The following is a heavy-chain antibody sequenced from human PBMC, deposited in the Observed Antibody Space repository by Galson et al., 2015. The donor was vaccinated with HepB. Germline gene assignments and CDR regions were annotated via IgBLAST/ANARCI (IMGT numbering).Heavy chain of an antibody. CDR2: IIPIFGTA. CDR3: ARDGDLWFGEDPRAWFDP. V-gene: IGHV1-69*13. Sequence: SVKVSCKASGGTFSSYAISWVRQAPGQGLEWMGGIIPIFGTANYAQKFQGRVTITADEPTSTAYMELSSLRSEDTAVYYCARDGDLWFGEDPRAWFDPWGQGTLVTVSS. J-gene: IGHJ5*02. D-gene: IGHD3-10*01. CDR1: GGTFSSYA.